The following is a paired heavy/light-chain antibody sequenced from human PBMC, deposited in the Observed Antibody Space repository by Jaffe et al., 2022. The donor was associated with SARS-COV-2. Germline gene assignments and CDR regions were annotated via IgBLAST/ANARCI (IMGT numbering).Heavy chain of an antibody. Sequence: EVQLLESGGGLVQPGGSLRLSCAASGFTFSSYAMSWVRQAPGKGLEWVSAISGSGGSTYYADSVKGRFTISRDNSKNTLYLQMNSLRAEDTAVYYCATHGYSSGWYDHGGYYFDYWGQGTLVTVSS. D-gene: IGHD6-19*01. CDR2: ISGSGGST. V-gene: IGHV3-23*01. J-gene: IGHJ4*02. CDR3: ATHGYSSGWYDHGGYYFDY. CDR1: GFTFSSYA.
Light chain of an antibody. V-gene: IGKV3-15*01. CDR2: GAS. Sequence: EIVMTQSPATLSVSPGERATLSCRASQSVSSNLAWYQQKPGQAPRLLIYGASTRATGIPARFSGSGSGTEFTLTISSLQSEDFAVYYCQQYNNWPSFGGGTKVEIK. J-gene: IGKJ4*01. CDR3: QQYNNWPS. CDR1: QSVSSN.